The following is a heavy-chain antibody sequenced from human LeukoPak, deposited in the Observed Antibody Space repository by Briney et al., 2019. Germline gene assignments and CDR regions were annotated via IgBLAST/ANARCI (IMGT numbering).Heavy chain of an antibody. CDR2: ISAASNYT. V-gene: IGHV3-21*01. J-gene: IGHJ4*02. CDR3: ARERLPDDY. D-gene: IGHD4-11*01. Sequence: GGSLRLSCAASVFSFSTYSMNWVRQAPGKGLEWVSSISAASNYTYYADSVKGRFTISRDNDKNSLYLQMNSLRAEDTAVYYCARERLPDDYWGQGTLVTVSS. CDR1: VFSFSTYS.